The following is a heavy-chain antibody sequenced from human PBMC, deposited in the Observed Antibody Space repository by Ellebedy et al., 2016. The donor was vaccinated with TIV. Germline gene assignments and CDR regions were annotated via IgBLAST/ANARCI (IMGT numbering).Heavy chain of an antibody. V-gene: IGHV5-51*01. CDR3: ASGVFEGYSSSPVYFDY. D-gene: IGHD6-13*01. Sequence: GESLKISXKGSGYSFTSYWIGWVRQMPGKGLEWMGIIYPGDSDTRYSPSFQGQVTISADKSISTAYLQWSSLKASDTAMYYCASGVFEGYSSSPVYFDYWGQGTLVTVSS. CDR1: GYSFTSYW. J-gene: IGHJ4*02. CDR2: IYPGDSDT.